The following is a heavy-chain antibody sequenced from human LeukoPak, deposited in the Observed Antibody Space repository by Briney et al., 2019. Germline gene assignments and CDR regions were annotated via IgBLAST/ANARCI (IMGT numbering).Heavy chain of an antibody. J-gene: IGHJ4*02. V-gene: IGHV3-21*01. CDR2: ISFSSSYI. D-gene: IGHD1-26*01. Sequence: PGGSLRLSCAASGFTFSSYAMNWVRQAPGKGLEWVSSISFSSSYIYYADSVKGRFTISRDNAKNSLYLQMNSLRAEDTAVYYCARNGIVGAGYYFDYWGQGTLVTVSS. CDR3: ARNGIVGAGYYFDY. CDR1: GFTFSSYA.